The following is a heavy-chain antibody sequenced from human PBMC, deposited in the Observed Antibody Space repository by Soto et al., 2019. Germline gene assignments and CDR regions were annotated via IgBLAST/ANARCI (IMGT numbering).Heavy chain of an antibody. CDR2: IYYSGST. V-gene: IGHV4-39*01. D-gene: IGHD3-3*01. Sequence: SETLSLTCTVSGGSISSSSYYWGWIRQPPGKGLEWIGSIYYSGSTYYNPSLKSRVTISVDTSKNQFSLKLSSVTAADTAVYYCASLYDFWSGYYYFDYWGQGTLVTVSS. CDR3: ASLYDFWSGYYYFDY. J-gene: IGHJ4*02. CDR1: GGSISSSSYY.